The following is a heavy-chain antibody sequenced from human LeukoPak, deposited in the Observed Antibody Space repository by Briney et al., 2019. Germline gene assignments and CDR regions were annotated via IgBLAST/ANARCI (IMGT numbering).Heavy chain of an antibody. Sequence: SETLSLTCDISGTAISSYFWNWIRQSPTRGLEWIGFFYHNGGTSYNPSLRSRVTISVDTSKNQFSLKLSSVTAADTAVYYCARGRYDFWSGYTYGMDVWGQGTTVTVSS. D-gene: IGHD3-3*01. CDR1: GTAISSYF. V-gene: IGHV4-59*12. CDR3: ARGRYDFWSGYTYGMDV. CDR2: FYHNGGT. J-gene: IGHJ6*02.